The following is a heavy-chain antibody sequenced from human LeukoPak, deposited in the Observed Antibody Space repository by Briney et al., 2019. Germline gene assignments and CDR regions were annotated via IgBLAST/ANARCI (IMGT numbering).Heavy chain of an antibody. D-gene: IGHD4-17*01. CDR2: IKQDETEK. Sequence: GGSLRLSCTASGFTFSNFWMGWVRQAPGKGLEWVANIKQDETEKFYLGSVKGRFTISRDNAKNSLYLQMNSLRAEDTAVYYCAREATVTYDYWGQGTLVTVSS. V-gene: IGHV3-7*01. J-gene: IGHJ4*02. CDR3: AREATVTYDY. CDR1: GFTFSNFW.